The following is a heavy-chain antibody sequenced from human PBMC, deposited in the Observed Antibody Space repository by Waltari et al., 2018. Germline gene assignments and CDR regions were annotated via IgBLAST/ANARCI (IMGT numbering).Heavy chain of an antibody. Sequence: EAPLIQSGAQVMSPGAPVNVSCRPLGYIFTDYYMHWMQQVPGKGPEWMARLDPENGATEFADRFQGRLTVTADTSTDTAYMELSGLTSEDTATYYGANSMSGPRVQWGQGTQVTVSP. V-gene: IGHV1-69-2*01. CDR1: GYIFTDYY. CDR3: ANSMSGPRVQ. CDR2: LDPENGAT. J-gene: IGHJ4*02. D-gene: IGHD3-3*01.